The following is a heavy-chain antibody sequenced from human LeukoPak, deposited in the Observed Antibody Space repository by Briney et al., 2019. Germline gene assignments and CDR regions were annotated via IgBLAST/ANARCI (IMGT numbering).Heavy chain of an antibody. CDR2: TYYRSKWYN. V-gene: IGHV6-1*01. J-gene: IGHJ6*02. CDR3: ARSYSSGWYVSYYYGMDV. Sequence: SQTLSLTCAISGDSVSSNSAAWNWIRQSPSRGLEWLGRTYYRSKWYNDYAVSVKSRITINPDTSKNQFSLQLNSVTPEDTAEYYCARSYSSGWYVSYYYGMDVWGQGTTVTVSS. D-gene: IGHD6-19*01. CDR1: GDSVSSNSAA.